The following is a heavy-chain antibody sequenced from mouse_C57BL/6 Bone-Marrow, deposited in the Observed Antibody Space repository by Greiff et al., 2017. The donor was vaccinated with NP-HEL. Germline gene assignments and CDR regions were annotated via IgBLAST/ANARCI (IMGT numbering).Heavy chain of an antibody. J-gene: IGHJ4*01. CDR2: IWWDDDK. CDR3: ARIATTVVARYAMDY. CDR1: GFSLSTFGMG. V-gene: IGHV8-8*01. Sequence: QVTLKECGPGILQPSQTLSLTCSFSGFSLSTFGMGVGWIRQPSGKGLEWLAHIWWDDDKYYNPALKSRLTISKDTSKNQVFLKIANVDTADTATYYCARIATTVVARYAMDYWGQGTSVTVSA. D-gene: IGHD1-1*01.